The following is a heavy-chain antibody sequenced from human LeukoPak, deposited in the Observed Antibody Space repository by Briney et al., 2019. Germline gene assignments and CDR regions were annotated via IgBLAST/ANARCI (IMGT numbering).Heavy chain of an antibody. V-gene: IGHV3-53*01. J-gene: IGHJ4*02. CDR1: GFTVSSNY. D-gene: IGHD6-19*01. Sequence: GGSLRLSCAASGFTVSSNYMSWVRQAPGKGLEWVSVIYSDGSTYYADSVKGRFTISRDNSKNTLYLQMNSLRAEDTAVYYCARERDSSGFETYWGQGTLVTVSS. CDR2: IYSDGST. CDR3: ARERDSSGFETY.